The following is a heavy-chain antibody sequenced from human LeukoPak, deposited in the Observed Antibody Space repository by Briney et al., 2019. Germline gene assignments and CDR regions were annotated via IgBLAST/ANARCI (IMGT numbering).Heavy chain of an antibody. D-gene: IGHD2-2*01. CDR3: ARGYCSSTSCSNWFDP. CDR2: MNPNSGNT. Sequence: ASVKVSCKASGYTFTSYDINWVRQATGQGLEWMGWMNPNSGNTGYAQKFQGRVTMTRNTSISTAYMELSSQRSEDTAVYYCARGYCSSTSCSNWFDPWGQGTLVTVSS. CDR1: GYTFTSYD. V-gene: IGHV1-8*01. J-gene: IGHJ5*02.